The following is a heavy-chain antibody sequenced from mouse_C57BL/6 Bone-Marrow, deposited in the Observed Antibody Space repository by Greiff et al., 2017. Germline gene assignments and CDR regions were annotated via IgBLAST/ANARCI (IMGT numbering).Heavy chain of an antibody. CDR3: ARVGGSSYMFAY. V-gene: IGHV5-16*01. Sequence: EVKLVESEGGLVQPGSSMKLSCTASGFTFSDYYMAWVRQVPEKGLEWVANINYDGSSTYYLDSLKSRFIISRDNAKNILYLQMSSLKSEDTATYYCARVGGSSYMFAYWGQGTLVTVSA. J-gene: IGHJ3*01. D-gene: IGHD1-1*01. CDR1: GFTFSDYY. CDR2: INYDGSST.